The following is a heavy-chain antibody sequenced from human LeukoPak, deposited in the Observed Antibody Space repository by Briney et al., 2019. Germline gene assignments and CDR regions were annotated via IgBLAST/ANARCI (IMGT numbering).Heavy chain of an antibody. CDR1: GGSISNGGYY. Sequence: PSETLSLTCTVSGGSISNGGYYWSWIRQHPGKGLEWIGYIYYSGSTYYNPSLKSRVTISVDTSKNQFSLKLSAADTAVYYCARFARVEPFYYFDYWGQGTLVTVSS. CDR3: ARFARVEPFYYFDY. J-gene: IGHJ4*02. CDR2: IYYSGST. D-gene: IGHD1-14*01. V-gene: IGHV4-31*03.